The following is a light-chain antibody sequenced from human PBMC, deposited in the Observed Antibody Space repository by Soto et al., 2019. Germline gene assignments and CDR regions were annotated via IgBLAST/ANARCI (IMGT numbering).Light chain of an antibody. J-gene: IGLJ1*01. Sequence: QSALTQPASVSGSPGQSITISCTGTSSDFGGYNYVSWYQQHPGKAPKLMIYEVSNRPSGVSDRFSGSKSGNTASLTISGLQAEDEADYYCSSYTATRGVFGTGTKFTVL. V-gene: IGLV2-14*03. CDR1: SSDFGGYNY. CDR2: EVS. CDR3: SSYTATRGV.